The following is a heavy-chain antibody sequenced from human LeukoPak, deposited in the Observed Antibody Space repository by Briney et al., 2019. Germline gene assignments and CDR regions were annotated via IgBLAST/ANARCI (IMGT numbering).Heavy chain of an antibody. CDR2: IYYSGST. CDR1: GGSISSYY. D-gene: IGHD4-11*01. J-gene: IGHJ3*02. CDR3: ARESVSIWGHDAFDI. Sequence: SETLSLTCTVSGGSISSYYWSWIRQPPGKGLEWIGYIYYSGSTNYNPSLKSRVTISVDTSKNQFSLKLSSVTAADTAVYYCARESVSIWGHDAFDIWGQGTMVTVSS. V-gene: IGHV4-59*01.